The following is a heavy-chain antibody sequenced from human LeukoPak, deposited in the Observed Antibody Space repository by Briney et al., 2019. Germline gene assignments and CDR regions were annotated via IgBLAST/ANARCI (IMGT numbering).Heavy chain of an antibody. CDR2: IYYSGST. D-gene: IGHD3-9*01. Sequence: SETLSLTCTVSGGSIRSYYWSWIRQPPGKGLEWIGYIYYSGSTNYNPSLKSRVTISVKTSKNQFSLKLRSVTAADTAVYYCARVTGYTIEDYFDYWGQGTLVTVSS. CDR1: GGSIRSYY. J-gene: IGHJ4*02. CDR3: ARVTGYTIEDYFDY. V-gene: IGHV4-59*01.